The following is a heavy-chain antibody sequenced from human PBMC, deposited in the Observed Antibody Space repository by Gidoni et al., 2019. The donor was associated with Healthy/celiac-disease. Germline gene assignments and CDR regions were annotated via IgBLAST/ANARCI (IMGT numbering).Heavy chain of an antibody. J-gene: IGHJ5*02. CDR1: GGSITSSSYY. CDR3: ARQPAYGYAGSFDP. D-gene: IGHD5-18*01. CDR2: IYYSGST. V-gene: IGHV4-39*01. Sequence: QLQLQESGPGLVKPSETLSPTCTVSGGSITSSSYYWGWIRQPPGKGLEWIGSIYYSGSTYYNPSLKSRVTISVDTSKNQFSLKLSSVTAADTAVYYCARQPAYGYAGSFDPWGQGTLVTVSS.